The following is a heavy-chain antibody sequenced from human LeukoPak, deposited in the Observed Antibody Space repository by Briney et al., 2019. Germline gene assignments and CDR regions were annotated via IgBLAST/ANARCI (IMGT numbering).Heavy chain of an antibody. J-gene: IGHJ4*02. Sequence: GGSLRLSCAASGFTFSIYWMSWVRQSPGKGLEWVAIINQDGSDKYYVDSIKGRFTISRDNAKKSLYLQMNSLRAEDTAVYYCAIADRGYGGFESRWGQGTLVTVSS. D-gene: IGHD5-12*01. CDR1: GFTFSIYW. CDR3: AIADRGYGGFESR. V-gene: IGHV3-7*01. CDR2: INQDGSDK.